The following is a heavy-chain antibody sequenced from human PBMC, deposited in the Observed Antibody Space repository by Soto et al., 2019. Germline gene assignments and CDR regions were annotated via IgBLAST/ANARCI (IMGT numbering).Heavy chain of an antibody. D-gene: IGHD1-7*01. CDR2: ISSSSSYI. J-gene: IGHJ6*02. CDR3: ARDRPGTNYGMDV. Sequence: SLRLSCAASGFTFSSYSMNWVRQAPGKGLEWVSSISSSSSYIYYADSVKGRFTISRDNAKNSLYLQMNSLRAEDTAVYYCARDRPGTNYGMDVWGQGTTVTVSS. CDR1: GFTFSSYS. V-gene: IGHV3-21*01.